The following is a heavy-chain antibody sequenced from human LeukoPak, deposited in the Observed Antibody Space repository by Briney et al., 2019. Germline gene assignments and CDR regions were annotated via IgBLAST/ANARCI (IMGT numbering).Heavy chain of an antibody. D-gene: IGHD4-4*01. CDR3: AKETSTVSRPCYFDY. Sequence: PGGSLRLSCAASGFTFSSYAMSWVRQAPGKGLEWVAGISGSGGSTDYADSVKGRFTISRDNSKNTLHLQMNSLRAEDTAVYYCAKETSTVSRPCYFDYRGQGTLVTVSS. CDR1: GFTFSSYA. J-gene: IGHJ4*02. V-gene: IGHV3-23*01. CDR2: ISGSGGST.